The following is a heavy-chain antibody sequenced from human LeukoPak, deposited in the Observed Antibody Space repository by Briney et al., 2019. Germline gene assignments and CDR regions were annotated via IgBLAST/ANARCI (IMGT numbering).Heavy chain of an antibody. J-gene: IGHJ5*02. CDR2: FYRSGST. Sequence: PSETLSLTCSVSGGFNSHYYWSWIRQPPGKGLEWIGYFYRSGSTNYNPSLKSRVTISVDTSKNHFSLKLSSVTAADTAVYYCAREDSYGSWFDPWGQGTLVTVSS. CDR3: AREDSYGSWFDP. V-gene: IGHV4-59*12. D-gene: IGHD5-18*01. CDR1: GGFNSHYY.